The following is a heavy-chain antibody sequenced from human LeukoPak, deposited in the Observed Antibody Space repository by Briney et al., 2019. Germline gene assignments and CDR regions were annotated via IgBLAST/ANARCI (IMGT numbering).Heavy chain of an antibody. CDR1: GGSISSSSYY. CDR3: ARPPVGGGAFDI. J-gene: IGHJ3*02. D-gene: IGHD3-16*01. Sequence: SETLSLTCTVSGGSISSSSYYWGWIRQPPGKGLEWIGSIYYSGSTYYNPSLKSRVTISVDTSKNQFSLKLSSVTAADTAVYYCARPPVGGGAFDIWGQGTMVTVSS. CDR2: IYYSGST. V-gene: IGHV4-39*07.